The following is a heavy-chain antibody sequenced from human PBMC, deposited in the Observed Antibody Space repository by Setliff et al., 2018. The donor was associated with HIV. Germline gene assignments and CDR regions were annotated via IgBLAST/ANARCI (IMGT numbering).Heavy chain of an antibody. CDR2: ISPDDSDT. Sequence: LWAYLKIPRKGSGYSFTNNWIGWVRQMPGNGLEWMGIISPDDSDTRYSPSFQGQITISADKSISTAYLQWSSLMASDTAMYYCARRNTAMVTGFDYWGQGTLVTVSS. J-gene: IGHJ4*02. CDR1: GYSFTNNW. V-gene: IGHV5-51*01. CDR3: ARRNTAMVTGFDY. D-gene: IGHD5-18*01.